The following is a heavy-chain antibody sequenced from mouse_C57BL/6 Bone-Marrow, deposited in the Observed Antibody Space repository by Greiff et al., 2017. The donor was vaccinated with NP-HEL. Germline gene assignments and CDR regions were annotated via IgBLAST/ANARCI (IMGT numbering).Heavy chain of an antibody. D-gene: IGHD2-1*01. J-gene: IGHJ4*01. Sequence: EVQRVESGEGLVKPGGSLKLSCAASGFTFSSYAMSWVRQTPEKRLEWVAYISSGGDYIYYADTVKGRFTISRDNARNTLYLQMSSLKSEDTAMYYCTGLYYGNHYYAMDYWGQGTSVTVSS. CDR2: ISSGGDYI. CDR3: TGLYYGNHYYAMDY. V-gene: IGHV5-9-1*02. CDR1: GFTFSSYA.